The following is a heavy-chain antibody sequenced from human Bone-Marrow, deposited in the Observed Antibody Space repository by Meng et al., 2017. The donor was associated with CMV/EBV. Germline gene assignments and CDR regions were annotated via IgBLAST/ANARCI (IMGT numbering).Heavy chain of an antibody. D-gene: IGHD2-2*01. J-gene: IGHJ3*02. V-gene: IGHV4-30-4*08. CDR2: IYYSGST. CDR3: ARDRVVVPAGIPPRGVFDI. Sequence: LRLSCTVSGGSISIGDYYWSWTRQPPGKGLEWIGYIYYSGSTYYNPSLKSRVTISVDTSKNQCSLKLTSVTAADTAVYYCARDRVVVPAGIPPRGVFDIWGRGTMVTVSS. CDR1: GGSISIGDYY.